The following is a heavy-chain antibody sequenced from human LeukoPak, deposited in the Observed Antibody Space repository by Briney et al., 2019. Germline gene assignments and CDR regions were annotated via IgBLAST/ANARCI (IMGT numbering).Heavy chain of an antibody. CDR2: ISSSSSYI. D-gene: IGHD4-17*01. CDR3: ARGGRDYGDYGGY. CDR1: GFTFSSYS. Sequence: PGGSLRLSCAASGFTFSSYSMNWVRQAPGKGLEWVSSISSSSSYIYYADCVKGRFTISRDNAKNSLYLQMNSLRAEDTAVYYCARGGRDYGDYGGYWGQGTLVTVSS. V-gene: IGHV3-21*01. J-gene: IGHJ4*02.